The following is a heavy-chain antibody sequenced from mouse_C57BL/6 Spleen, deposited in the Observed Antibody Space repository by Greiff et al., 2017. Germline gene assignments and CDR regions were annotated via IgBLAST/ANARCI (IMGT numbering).Heavy chain of an antibody. Sequence: EVKLMESEGGLVQPGSSMKLSCTASGFTFSDYYMAWVRQVPEKGLEWVANINYDGSSTYYLDSLKSRFIISRDNAKNTLYLQMSSLKSEDTATYYCARDLYDGNPPDWYFDVWGTGTTVTVSS. D-gene: IGHD2-3*01. CDR2: INYDGSST. J-gene: IGHJ1*03. V-gene: IGHV5-16*01. CDR1: GFTFSDYY. CDR3: ARDLYDGNPPDWYFDV.